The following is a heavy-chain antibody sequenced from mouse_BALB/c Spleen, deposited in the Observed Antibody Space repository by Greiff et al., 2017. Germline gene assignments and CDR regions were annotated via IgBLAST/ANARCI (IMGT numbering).Heavy chain of an antibody. J-gene: IGHJ1*01. CDR3: AKSGLRRPYWYFDV. V-gene: IGHV5-17*02. CDR2: ISSGSSTI. D-gene: IGHD2-2*01. Sequence: DVKLVESGGGLVQPGGSRKLSCAASGFTFSSFGMHWVRQAPEKGLEWVAYISSGSSTIYYADTVKGRFTISRDNPKNTLFLQMTSLRSEDTAMYYCAKSGLRRPYWYFDVWGAGTTVTVSS. CDR1: GFTFSSFG.